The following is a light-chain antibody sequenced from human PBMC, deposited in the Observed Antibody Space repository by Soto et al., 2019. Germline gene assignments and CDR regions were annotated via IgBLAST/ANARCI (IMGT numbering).Light chain of an antibody. CDR1: SSDVGGYIY. V-gene: IGLV2-14*01. Sequence: QSALTQPPSVSGSPGQSITISCTGTSSDVGGYIYVSWYQQHPGKAPKLMIFDVSDRPSGVSNRFSGSKSGNTASLTISGLQAEDEADYYCSSYRSSSTPYVFGTGTKLTVL. J-gene: IGLJ1*01. CDR3: SSYRSSSTPYV. CDR2: DVS.